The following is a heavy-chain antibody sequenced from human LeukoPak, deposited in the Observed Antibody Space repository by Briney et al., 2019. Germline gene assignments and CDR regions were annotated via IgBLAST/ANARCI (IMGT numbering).Heavy chain of an antibody. CDR1: GGSISSYY. CDR2: IYYSGST. D-gene: IGHD3-22*01. Sequence: SETLSLTCTVSGGSISSYYWSWIRQPPGKGLEWIGYIYYSGSTNYNPSLKSRVTISVDTSKNQFSLKLSSVTAADTAVYYCARVKYYYDSSGQDYWGQGTLVTVSS. V-gene: IGHV4-59*01. CDR3: ARVKYYYDSSGQDY. J-gene: IGHJ4*02.